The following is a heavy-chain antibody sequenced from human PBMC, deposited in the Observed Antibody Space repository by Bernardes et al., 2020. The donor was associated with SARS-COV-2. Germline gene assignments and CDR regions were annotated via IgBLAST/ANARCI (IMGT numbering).Heavy chain of an antibody. D-gene: IGHD2-8*02. J-gene: IGHJ4*02. V-gene: IGHV3-66*01. CDR3: ARGTATVTGHWSY. CDR2: IYRGGST. Sequence: GGSLRLSCAVSGFKVSVNYITWVRQAPGKGLEWVSIIYRGGSTYYADSVNGRFTVSRDDSKNTVFLHMNSLRVEDTAVYYCARGTATVTGHWSYWGQGTLVTVSS. CDR1: GFKVSVNY.